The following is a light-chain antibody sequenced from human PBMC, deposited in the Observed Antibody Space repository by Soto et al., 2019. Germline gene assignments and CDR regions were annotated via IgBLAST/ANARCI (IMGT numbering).Light chain of an antibody. J-gene: IGKJ1*01. Sequence: DIQMTQSPSHVSASVGDRVSITCRASQDIRSWLAWYQQRPGKAPKLLIFKASTLETGVPSRFSGSGSETEFTLTISSLQPDDSATYYCQPYNSYSRTFGQGTKVDIK. CDR1: QDIRSW. CDR2: KAS. V-gene: IGKV1-5*03. CDR3: QPYNSYSRT.